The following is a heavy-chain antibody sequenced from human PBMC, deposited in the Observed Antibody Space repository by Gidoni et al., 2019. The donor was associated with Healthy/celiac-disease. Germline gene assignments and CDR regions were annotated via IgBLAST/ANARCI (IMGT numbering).Heavy chain of an antibody. D-gene: IGHD4-17*01. J-gene: IGHJ2*01. V-gene: IGHV3-15*01. CDR3: SGYGDYMGDWYFDL. CDR1: GFPFCNAW. Sequence: EVQLVESGGGLVKPGGSLRLSCAASGFPFCNAWMSWVRQAHGKGLGWVGRIKSKTDVGTTDYAAPVKGRFTISRDDSKNTLYLQMNSLKTEDTAVYYCSGYGDYMGDWYFDLWGRGTLVTVSS. CDR2: IKSKTDVGTT.